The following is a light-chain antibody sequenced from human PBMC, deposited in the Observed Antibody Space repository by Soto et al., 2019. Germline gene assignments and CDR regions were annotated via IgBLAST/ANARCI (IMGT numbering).Light chain of an antibody. V-gene: IGKV3-20*01. CDR2: GAS. J-gene: IGKJ5*01. Sequence: LTHSPILLSVAVVAIATHSSRAIQSVRNNYLAWSQQNPGHAAWLLISGASSRAAGIPDTFSGSGSETDFTLAINRLAPEDFATYYCQQYNSYRPMTFGQGT. CDR3: QQYNSYRPMT. CDR1: QSVRNNY.